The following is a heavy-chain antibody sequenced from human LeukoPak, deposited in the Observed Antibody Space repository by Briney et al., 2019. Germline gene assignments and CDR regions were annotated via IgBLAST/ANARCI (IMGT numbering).Heavy chain of an antibody. J-gene: IGHJ3*02. Sequence: SETLSLTCTVSGGSISSSSYYWGWVRQPPGKGLEWIGEVNHSGSTNYNPSLKSRVTISVDTSKNQFSLKLSSVTAADTAVYYCARSGVTAIARGSRDAFDIWGQGTMVTVSS. CDR2: VNHSGST. CDR1: GGSISSSSYY. CDR3: ARSGVTAIARGSRDAFDI. D-gene: IGHD2-21*02. V-gene: IGHV4-39*07.